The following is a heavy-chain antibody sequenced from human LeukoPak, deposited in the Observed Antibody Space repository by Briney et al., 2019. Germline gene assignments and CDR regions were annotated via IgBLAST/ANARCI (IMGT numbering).Heavy chain of an antibody. CDR2: INSDGRIT. V-gene: IGHV3-74*01. D-gene: IGHD3-10*02. Sequence: GGSLRLSCAASGFTFSDYWMHWVRQAPGKGLVGVSRINSDGRITNYADSVKGRFTISRDNAKNSLYLQMNSLRAEDTAVYYCAELGITMIGGVWGKGTTVTISS. J-gene: IGHJ6*04. CDR3: AELGITMIGGV. CDR1: GFTFSDYW.